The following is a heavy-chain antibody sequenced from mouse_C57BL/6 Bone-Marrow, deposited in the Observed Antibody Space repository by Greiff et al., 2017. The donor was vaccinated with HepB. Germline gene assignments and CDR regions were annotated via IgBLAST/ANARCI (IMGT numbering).Heavy chain of an antibody. Sequence: QVQLQQPGAELVKPGASVKLSCKASGYTFTSYWMHWVKQRPGQGLEWIGMIHPNSGSTNYNEKFKSKATLTVDKSSSTAYMQLSSLTSEDPAVYYCAREGAASGYYYGSSYWYFDVWGTGTTVTVSS. V-gene: IGHV1-64*01. CDR2: IHPNSGST. D-gene: IGHD1-1*01. CDR3: AREGAASGYYYGSSYWYFDV. J-gene: IGHJ1*03. CDR1: GYTFTSYW.